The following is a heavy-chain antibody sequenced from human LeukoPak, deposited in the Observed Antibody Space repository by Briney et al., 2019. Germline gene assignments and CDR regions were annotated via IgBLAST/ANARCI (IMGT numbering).Heavy chain of an antibody. CDR3: ARDGTSNL. J-gene: IGHJ5*02. D-gene: IGHD2-2*01. Sequence: SETLSLTCTVSGYSISSGYYWGWIRQPPGKGLEWIGSIYHSGSTYYNPSLKSRVTISVDTSKNQFSLKLNSMTAADTAVYYCARDGTSNLWGQGPLVTVSS. CDR2: IYHSGST. CDR1: GYSISSGYY. V-gene: IGHV4-38-2*02.